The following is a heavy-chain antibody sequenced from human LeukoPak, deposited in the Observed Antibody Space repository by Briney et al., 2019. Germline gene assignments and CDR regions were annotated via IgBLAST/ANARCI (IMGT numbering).Heavy chain of an antibody. CDR2: IYYSGST. J-gene: IGHJ6*02. CDR1: GGSISSYY. D-gene: IGHD3-22*01. Sequence: SETLSLTCTVAGGSISSYYWSWIRQPPGKGLEWIGYIYYSGSTNYNPSLKSRVTISVDTSKNQFSLKLSSVTAADTAVFYCARDRGDSSSDYYYGMDVWGQGTTVTVSS. CDR3: ARDRGDSSSDYYYGMDV. V-gene: IGHV4-59*01.